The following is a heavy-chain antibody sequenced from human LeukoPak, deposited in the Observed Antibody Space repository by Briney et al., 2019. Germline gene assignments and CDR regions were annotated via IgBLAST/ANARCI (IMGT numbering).Heavy chain of an antibody. V-gene: IGHV3-30*19. Sequence: GGSLRLSCAASGFTFSSYGMHWVRQAPGKGLEWMAFISYDGSNKYYADSVKGRFTISRDNSKNTLYLQMNGLRAEDTAEYYCASLSSAGSGGFDYWGQGTLVTVSS. CDR3: ASLSSAGSGGFDY. J-gene: IGHJ4*02. D-gene: IGHD3-22*01. CDR1: GFTFSSYG. CDR2: ISYDGSNK.